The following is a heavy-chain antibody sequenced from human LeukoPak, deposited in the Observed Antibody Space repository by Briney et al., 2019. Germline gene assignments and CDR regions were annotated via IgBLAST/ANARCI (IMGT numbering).Heavy chain of an antibody. Sequence: SQTLSLTCAISGDSVSSNSAAWNWIRQSPSRGLEWLGRTYRTSRWYNDYAVSVKSRITINPDASKNQFSLQLSSVTPEDTAVYYCARDLPPGAAGVTGPFDYWGQGTLVTVSS. V-gene: IGHV6-1*01. CDR3: ARDLPPGAAGVTGPFDY. J-gene: IGHJ4*02. CDR2: TYRTSRWYN. CDR1: GDSVSSNSAA. D-gene: IGHD6-13*01.